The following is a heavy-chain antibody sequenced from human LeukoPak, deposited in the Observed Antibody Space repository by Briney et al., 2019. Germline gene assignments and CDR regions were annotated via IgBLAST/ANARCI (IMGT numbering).Heavy chain of an antibody. CDR2: IRYDGSIT. CDR3: AKDGRQRKTYYYGSESANAFDI. Sequence: GGSLRLSCAAPGFTFISYGMHWVRQAPGKGLDWVAFIRYDGSITHYADSLKGRFTISRDNSKNTLFLQMDSLGAEDTAVYYCAKDGRQRKTYYYGSESANAFDIWGQGTMVTVSS. D-gene: IGHD3-10*01. V-gene: IGHV3-30*02. CDR1: GFTFISYG. J-gene: IGHJ3*02.